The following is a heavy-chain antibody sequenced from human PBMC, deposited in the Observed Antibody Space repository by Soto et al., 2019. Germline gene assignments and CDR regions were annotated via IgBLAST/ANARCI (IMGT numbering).Heavy chain of an antibody. CDR3: ARELGLRYYYGSGSYYKYYYYYGMDV. CDR2: IYYSGST. V-gene: IGHV4-31*03. J-gene: IGHJ6*02. D-gene: IGHD3-10*01. Sequence: SETLSLTCTVSGGSISSGGYYWSWIRQHPGKGLEWIGYIYYSGSTYYNPSLKSRVTISVDTSKNQFSLKLSSVTAADTAVYYCARELGLRYYYGSGSYYKYYYYYGMDVWGQGTTVTVSS. CDR1: GGSISSGGYY.